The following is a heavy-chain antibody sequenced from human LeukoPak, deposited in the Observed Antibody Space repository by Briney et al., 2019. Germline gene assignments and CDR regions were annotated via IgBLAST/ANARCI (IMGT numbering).Heavy chain of an antibody. CDR3: ARQGYDFWSGYYFDY. J-gene: IGHJ4*02. D-gene: IGHD3-3*01. V-gene: IGHV4-38-2*01. CDR1: GYSISSGYH. Sequence: PSETLSLTCAVSGYSISSGYHWGWIRQPPGKGLEWIGSIYHSGSTYYNPSLKSRVTISVDTSKNQFSLKLSSVTAADTAVYYCARQGYDFWSGYYFDYWGQGTLVTVSS. CDR2: IYHSGST.